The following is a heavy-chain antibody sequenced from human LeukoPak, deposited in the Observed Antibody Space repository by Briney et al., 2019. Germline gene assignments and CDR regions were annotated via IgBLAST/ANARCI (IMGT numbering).Heavy chain of an antibody. J-gene: IGHJ4*02. CDR3: AREYSGGYVDY. D-gene: IGHD2-8*02. CDR1: GFTFSSFS. V-gene: IGHV3-64*01. CDR2: SSSNGGST. Sequence: PGGSLSLSCASSGFTFSSFSMHWVRQAAGKGLESVSASSSNGGSTYYANSVKGRFTISRDNSKNSLYLQMGSLRAEDMAVYYCAREYSGGYVDYWGQGTLVTVSS.